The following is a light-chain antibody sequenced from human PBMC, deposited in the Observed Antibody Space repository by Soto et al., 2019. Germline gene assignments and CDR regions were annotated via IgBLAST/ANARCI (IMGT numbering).Light chain of an antibody. V-gene: IGKV3D-11*03. J-gene: IGKJ1*01. CDR2: LTS. CDR3: QKYGTFWT. CDR1: QGVNTR. Sequence: EILVTQSPATLSTFPGDISTLSSRASQGVNTRLAWYQHRPGQAPRLLIYLTSNRAAGIPARFSGSGSGTDFTLTISDVQTDDFAVYYCQKYGTFWTFGQGTKVDI.